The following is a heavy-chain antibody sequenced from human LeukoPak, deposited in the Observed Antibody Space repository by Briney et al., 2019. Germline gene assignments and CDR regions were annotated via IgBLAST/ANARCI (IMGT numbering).Heavy chain of an antibody. CDR2: ISSSSSYI. Sequence: GGSLRLSCAASGFTFSSYSMNWVRQAPGKGLEWVSSISSSSSYIYYADSVKGRFTISRDNAKNSLYLQMNSLRAEDTAVYYCAREPYGDRTFDYWGPGTLVTVSS. CDR1: GFTFSSYS. J-gene: IGHJ4*02. CDR3: AREPYGDRTFDY. V-gene: IGHV3-21*01. D-gene: IGHD4-17*01.